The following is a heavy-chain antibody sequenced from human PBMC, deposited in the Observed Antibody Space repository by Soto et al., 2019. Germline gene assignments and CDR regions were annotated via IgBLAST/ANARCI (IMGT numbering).Heavy chain of an antibody. D-gene: IGHD2-21*01. J-gene: IGHJ4*01. CDR2: IWYDGSNK. V-gene: IGHV3-33*01. Sequence: GGSLRLSCAASGFTFSSYGMHWVRQAPGKGLEWVAVIWYDGSNKYYADSVKGRFTISRDNSKNTLYLQMNSLRAEDTAVYYCARDRTSHDSGAAGCHFDSLRHGXPV. CDR3: ARDRTSHDSGAAGCHFDS. CDR1: GFTFSSYG.